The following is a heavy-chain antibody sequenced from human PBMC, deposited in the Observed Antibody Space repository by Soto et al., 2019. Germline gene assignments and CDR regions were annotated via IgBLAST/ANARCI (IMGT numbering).Heavy chain of an antibody. D-gene: IGHD3-16*02. V-gene: IGHV3-23*01. CDR1: GFTFSSYA. CDR2: ISGSGGST. Sequence: GGSLRLSCAASGFTFSSYAMSRVRQAPGKGLEWVSAISGSGGSTYYADSVKGRFTISRDNSKNTLYLQMNSLRAEDTAVYYCARERSEVSTGNYYYYYGMDVWGQGTTVTVSS. CDR3: ARERSEVSTGNYYYYYGMDV. J-gene: IGHJ6*02.